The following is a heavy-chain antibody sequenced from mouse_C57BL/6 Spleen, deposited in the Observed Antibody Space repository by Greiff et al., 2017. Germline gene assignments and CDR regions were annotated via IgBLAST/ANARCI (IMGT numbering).Heavy chain of an antibody. Sequence: DVKLVESGPGLVKPSQSLSLTCSVTGYSITSGYYWNWIRPFPGNKLEWMGYISYDGSNNSNPSLKNRISITRDPSKNQFFLQLNSVTTDDTATYYCARFVGSHYYAMDYWGQGTSVTVSS. V-gene: IGHV3-6*01. D-gene: IGHD1-1*01. CDR2: ISYDGSN. J-gene: IGHJ4*01. CDR1: GYSITSGYY. CDR3: ARFVGSHYYAMDY.